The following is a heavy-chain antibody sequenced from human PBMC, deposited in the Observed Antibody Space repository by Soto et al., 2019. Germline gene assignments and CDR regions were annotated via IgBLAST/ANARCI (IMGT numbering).Heavy chain of an antibody. D-gene: IGHD2-21*01. V-gene: IGHV3-11*01. Sequence: QVQLVESGGGLVEPGGSLGLSCVASGFIFRDYNMSWIRQAPGKGLEWASYITTSGSNSYHADSVKGRFTISRDNAKNSLYLQMNNLRAEDTAVYYCARRNRGGGHACEIWGQGTMVTVSS. CDR3: ARRNRGGGHACEI. J-gene: IGHJ3*02. CDR1: GFIFRDYN. CDR2: ITTSGSNS.